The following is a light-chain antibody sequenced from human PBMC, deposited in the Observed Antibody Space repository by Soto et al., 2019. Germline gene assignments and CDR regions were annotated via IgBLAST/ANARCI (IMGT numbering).Light chain of an antibody. Sequence: EIVLTQSPATLSLSPGERTTLSCRASQSISRYLAWYQQKPGQAPRLLIYGASTRATGIAARFSGSDSGTEFTLTISSLQPDDFATYYCQQYNSYSTFGQGTKVDIK. V-gene: IGKV3-15*01. CDR2: GAS. CDR1: QSISRY. CDR3: QQYNSYST. J-gene: IGKJ1*01.